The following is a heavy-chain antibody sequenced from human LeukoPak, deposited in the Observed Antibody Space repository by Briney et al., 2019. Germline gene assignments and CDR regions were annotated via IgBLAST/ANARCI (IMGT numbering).Heavy chain of an antibody. V-gene: IGHV3-21*01. CDR1: GFTFSRYS. J-gene: IGHJ6*03. CDR3: STHTPDYVDNSWVFYFMDV. D-gene: IGHD4-23*01. Sequence: GGSLRLSCAASGFTFSRYSMNWVRQAPGKGLEWVSSISISSNYIYYTDSVKGRCTISRDNGKNSLYLQMNSLRAEDTAIYYCSTHTPDYVDNSWVFYFMDVWGKGTTVTVSS. CDR2: ISISSNYI.